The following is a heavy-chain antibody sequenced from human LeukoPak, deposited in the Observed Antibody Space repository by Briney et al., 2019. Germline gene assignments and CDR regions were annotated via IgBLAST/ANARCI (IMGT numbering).Heavy chain of an antibody. CDR1: GYTFTGYF. CDR2: INPNSGGT. J-gene: IGHJ4*02. Sequence: ASVKVSCKASGYTFTGYFIYWVRQAPGQGLEWMGRINPNSGGTNYAQKFQGRVTVTRDTSISTAYMELSRLRSDDTAVYYCARGPLYSYGTFDYWGQGTLVTVSS. D-gene: IGHD5-18*01. CDR3: ARGPLYSYGTFDY. V-gene: IGHV1-2*06.